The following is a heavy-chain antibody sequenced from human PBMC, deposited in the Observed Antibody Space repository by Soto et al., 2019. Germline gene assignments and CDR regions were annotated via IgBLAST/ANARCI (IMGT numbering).Heavy chain of an antibody. Sequence: QVQLVESGGGVVQPGRSLTVPCAASGFNFNTYTIHWVRQAPGKGLEWVAVISYGSTYKYYADSVKGRFAISRDDSKNTLSLQMNNLTVGDTAVYYCARARSSGWHYLDLWGQGTLVTVSS. CDR3: ARARSSGWHYLDL. CDR1: GFNFNTYT. J-gene: IGHJ4*02. V-gene: IGHV3-30*09. D-gene: IGHD6-19*01. CDR2: ISYGSTYK.